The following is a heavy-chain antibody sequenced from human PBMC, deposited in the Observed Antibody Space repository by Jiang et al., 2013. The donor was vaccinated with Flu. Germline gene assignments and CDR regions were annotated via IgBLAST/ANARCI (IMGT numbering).Heavy chain of an antibody. J-gene: IGHJ6*02. CDR2: ISYDGSNK. CDR3: ARDSSGWSYYYYGMDV. V-gene: IGHV3-30-3*01. Sequence: QAPGKGLEWVAVISYDGSNKYYADSVKGRFTISRDNSKNTLYLQMNSLRAEDTAVYYCARDSSGWSYYYYGMDVWGQGTTVTVSS. D-gene: IGHD6-19*01.